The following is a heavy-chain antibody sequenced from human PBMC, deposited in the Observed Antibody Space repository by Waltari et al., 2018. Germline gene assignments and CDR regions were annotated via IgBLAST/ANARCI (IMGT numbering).Heavy chain of an antibody. J-gene: IGHJ6*03. CDR2: IYPGDSDT. CDR1: GYSFTSYW. D-gene: IGHD2-2*01. V-gene: IGHV5-51*06. Sequence: EVQLVQSGAEVKKPGESLKISCKGSGYSFTSYWIGWVRQMPGKGLEWMGIIYPGDSDTRDSPSFQGKGTISADKSISTAYLQWSSLTASDTAMYYCARHTVPSEYGSSTSCYYMDVWGKGTTVTVSS. CDR3: ARHTVPSEYGSSTSCYYMDV.